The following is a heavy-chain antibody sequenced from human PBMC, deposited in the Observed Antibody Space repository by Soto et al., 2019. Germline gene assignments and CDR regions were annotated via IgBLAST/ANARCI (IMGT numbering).Heavy chain of an antibody. D-gene: IGHD6-13*01. CDR3: ARGIAAAVNWFDP. CDR1: GGSISSGGYY. CDR2: IYYSGST. Sequence: QVQLQESGPGLVKPSQTLSLTCTVSGGSISSGGYYWSWIRQHPGKGLESIGYIYYSGSTYNNPSLKSRVTISVDTSKNQFSLKLSSVTAADTAVYYCARGIAAAVNWFDPWGQGTLVTVSS. J-gene: IGHJ5*02. V-gene: IGHV4-31*03.